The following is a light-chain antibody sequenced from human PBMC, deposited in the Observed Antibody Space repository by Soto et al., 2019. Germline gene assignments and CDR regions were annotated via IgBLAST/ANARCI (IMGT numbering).Light chain of an antibody. CDR1: QGISSY. V-gene: IGKV1-9*01. J-gene: IGKJ1*01. CDR3: QQLKSYPQT. Sequence: DIQLTPVSSFLVCIGRGRSNITCRASQGISSYLAWYQKKPGKAPKLLMYAASTLQSGVPSRFSGSGSGTEFTLTISSLQPEDFATYYCQQLKSYPQTFGQGTKVDIK. CDR2: AAS.